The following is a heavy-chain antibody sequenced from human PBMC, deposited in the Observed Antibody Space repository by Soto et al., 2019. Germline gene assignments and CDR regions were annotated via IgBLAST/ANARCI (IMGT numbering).Heavy chain of an antibody. D-gene: IGHD3-22*01. CDR1: GFTFNSYA. Sequence: QVQLVESGGGVVQPGRSLRLSCAASGFTFNSYAMHWVRQAPGKGLEWVAIISYDGSIKYYADSVKGRFTISRDNSKNTLYLQMSSLRIEDTAVYYCARRYYDSSGYHSGYYYGMDVWGLGTTVTVSS. J-gene: IGHJ6*02. V-gene: IGHV3-30-3*01. CDR2: ISYDGSIK. CDR3: ARRYYDSSGYHSGYYYGMDV.